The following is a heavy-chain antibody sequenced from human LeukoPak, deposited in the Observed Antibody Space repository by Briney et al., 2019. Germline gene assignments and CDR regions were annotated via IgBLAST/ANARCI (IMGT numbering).Heavy chain of an antibody. J-gene: IGHJ6*02. Sequence: GGSLRLSCAASGFTFSSYAMHWVRQAPDKGLEWVAVIAYDGSNKYYADSVKGRFTISRDNSKNTLYLQMNSLRAEDTAVHYCARGDATVTTIHGMDVWGQGTTVTVSS. V-gene: IGHV3-30*04. D-gene: IGHD4-17*01. CDR1: GFTFSSYA. CDR3: ARGDATVTTIHGMDV. CDR2: IAYDGSNK.